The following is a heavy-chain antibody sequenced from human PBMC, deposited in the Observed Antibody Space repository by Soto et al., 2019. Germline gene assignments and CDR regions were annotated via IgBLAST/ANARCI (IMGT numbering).Heavy chain of an antibody. CDR3: ARSHARGSSGYYYYYYGMDV. D-gene: IGHD3-22*01. J-gene: IGHJ6*02. CDR1: GFTVSSNY. Sequence: EVQLVESGGGLIQPGGSLRLSCAASGFTVSSNYMSWVRQAPGKGLEWVSVIYSGGSTYYADSVKGRFTISRDNSKNTLYLQMNSLRAEDKAVYYCARSHARGSSGYYYYYYGMDVWGQGTTVTVSS. V-gene: IGHV3-53*01. CDR2: IYSGGST.